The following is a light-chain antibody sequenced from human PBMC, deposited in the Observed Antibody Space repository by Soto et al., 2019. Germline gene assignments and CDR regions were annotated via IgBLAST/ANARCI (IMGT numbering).Light chain of an antibody. V-gene: IGKV4-1*01. Sequence: DIVMTQSPDSLAVSLGERAIINCKSSQSVLYSSNNKNYLAWYQQRPRQPPKLLFYWASTRESVVPDRFSGAGSGTDFPLIIRGLQAEDVAVYYCQQYYSSRSFGQGTKLEIK. CDR2: WAS. CDR3: QQYYSSRS. J-gene: IGKJ2*03. CDR1: QSVLYSSNNKNY.